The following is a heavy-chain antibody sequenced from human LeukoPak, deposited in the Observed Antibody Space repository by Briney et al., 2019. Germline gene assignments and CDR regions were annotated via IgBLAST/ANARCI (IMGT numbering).Heavy chain of an antibody. V-gene: IGHV3-53*01. CDR3: AREGGTVTPYYYYYMDV. D-gene: IGHD4-11*01. J-gene: IGHJ6*03. CDR2: IYSGGST. CDR1: GFTVSSNY. Sequence: GGSLRLSCAASGFTVSSNYMSWVRQAPGKGLEWVSVIYSGGSTYYADSVKGRFTISRDNSKNTQYLQMNSLRAEDTAVYYCAREGGTVTPYYYYYMDVWGKGTTVTVSS.